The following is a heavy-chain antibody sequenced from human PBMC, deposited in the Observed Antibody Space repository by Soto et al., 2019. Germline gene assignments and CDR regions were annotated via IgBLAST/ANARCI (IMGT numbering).Heavy chain of an antibody. V-gene: IGHV4-30-2*01. D-gene: IGHD4-17*01. Sequence: QLQLHNSGSTLVKPSQTLSLTCGVSGASVNSGSHSWSWIRQTPGKGLEWIGFIFHSGDAFYNPSLQSRVTISGDRSNNLFSLRLTSVTAADTAIYYYATSPRGDYRSDAFDVWGQGTMVTVSS. CDR2: IFHSGDA. CDR3: ATSPRGDYRSDAFDV. CDR1: GASVNSGSHS. J-gene: IGHJ3*01.